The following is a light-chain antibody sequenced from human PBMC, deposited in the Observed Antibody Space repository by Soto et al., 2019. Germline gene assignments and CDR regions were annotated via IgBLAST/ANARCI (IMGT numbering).Light chain of an antibody. V-gene: IGKV3-15*01. Sequence: EIVMTQSPASLSVSPGERATLSCRASQSVSSNLAWYQQKPGQAPRLLIYGASTRATGIPARFSGRGSGTEFILTISSLQSEDFAVYYCQQYDDWPETFGQGTKVDIK. CDR3: QQYDDWPET. CDR2: GAS. CDR1: QSVSSN. J-gene: IGKJ1*01.